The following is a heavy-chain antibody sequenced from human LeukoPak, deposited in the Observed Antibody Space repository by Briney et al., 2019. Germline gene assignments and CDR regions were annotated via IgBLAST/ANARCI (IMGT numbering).Heavy chain of an antibody. J-gene: IGHJ4*02. V-gene: IGHV3-23*01. CDR1: GFTFSSYA. CDR3: ARASGTGSYILDY. Sequence: GGSLRLSCAASGFTFSSYAMSWVRQAPGKGLEWVSAISGSGGSTYYADSVKGRFTISRDNFENTVYLQMNSLRAEDTAVYYCARASGTGSYILDYWGQGTLLTVSP. CDR2: ISGSGGST. D-gene: IGHD1-26*01.